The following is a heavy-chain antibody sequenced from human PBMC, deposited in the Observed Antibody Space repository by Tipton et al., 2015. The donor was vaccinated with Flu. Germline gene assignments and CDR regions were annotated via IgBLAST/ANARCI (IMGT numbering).Heavy chain of an antibody. J-gene: IGHJ4*02. CDR3: ARDRLLWFGELFPDY. V-gene: IGHV4-39*07. Sequence: LRLSCTVSGGSISSSDYYWGWIRQPPGKGLEWIGSIYYSGSTYYNPSLKSRVTISVDTSKNQFSLELSSVTAADTAVYYCARDRLLWFGELFPDYWGQGTLVTVSS. D-gene: IGHD3-10*01. CDR1: GGSISSSDYY. CDR2: IYYSGST.